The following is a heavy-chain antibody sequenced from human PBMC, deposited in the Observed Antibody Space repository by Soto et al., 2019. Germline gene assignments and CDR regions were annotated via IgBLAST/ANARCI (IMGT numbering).Heavy chain of an antibody. CDR1: GFTFSSYA. CDR2: ISGSGGST. Sequence: GGSLRLSCAASGFTFSSYAMNWVRQAPGKGLEWVSAISGSGGSTYYADSVKGRFTISRDNSKNTLYLQMNSLRAEDTAVYYCAKVSSGSSGYYYWYFDYWGQGTLVTVSS. J-gene: IGHJ4*02. CDR3: AKVSSGSSGYYYWYFDY. V-gene: IGHV3-23*01. D-gene: IGHD3-22*01.